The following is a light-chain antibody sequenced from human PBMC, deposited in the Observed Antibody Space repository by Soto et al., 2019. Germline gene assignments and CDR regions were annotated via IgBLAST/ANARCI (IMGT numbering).Light chain of an antibody. CDR3: CSYGSGNLYV. Sequence: QSALTQPASVSGSPGQSITISCTGTSSDVGSYNFLSWYQQHPGKAPKLMIYEVSKRPSGVSNRFSGSKSDNTASLTISGLQAEDEADYHCCSYGSGNLYVFGTGTKLTVL. V-gene: IGLV2-23*02. CDR2: EVS. CDR1: SSDVGSYNF. J-gene: IGLJ1*01.